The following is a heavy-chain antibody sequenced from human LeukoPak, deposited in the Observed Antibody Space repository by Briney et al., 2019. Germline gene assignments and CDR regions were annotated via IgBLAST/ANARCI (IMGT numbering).Heavy chain of an antibody. J-gene: IGHJ4*02. Sequence: GGSLRLSCAASGVTFSSYAMSWVRQAPGKGLEWVSAIRGGGGSTYYADSVKGRFTISRDNSKNTLYLQMNSLRAEDTAIYYCAEHIFGSGSYIDYWGQGTLVTVSS. D-gene: IGHD3-10*01. CDR3: AEHIFGSGSYIDY. CDR2: IRGGGGST. CDR1: GVTFSSYA. V-gene: IGHV3-23*01.